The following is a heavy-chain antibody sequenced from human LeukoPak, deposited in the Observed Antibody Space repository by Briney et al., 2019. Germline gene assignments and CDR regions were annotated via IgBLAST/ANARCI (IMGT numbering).Heavy chain of an antibody. CDR2: MNPNSGNT. D-gene: IGHD6-13*01. CDR3: ARGRGSSSTSHFDY. Sequence: ASVKVSCKASGGTFSSYAISWVRQAPGQGLEWMGWMNPNSGNTGYAQKFQGRVTMTRNTSISTAYMELSSLRSEDTAVYYCARGRGSSSTSHFDYWGQGTLVTVSS. V-gene: IGHV1-8*02. CDR1: GGTFSSYA. J-gene: IGHJ4*02.